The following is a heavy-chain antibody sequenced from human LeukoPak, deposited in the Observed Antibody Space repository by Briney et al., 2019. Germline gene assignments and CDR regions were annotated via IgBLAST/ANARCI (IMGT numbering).Heavy chain of an antibody. CDR1: GFTFSSYW. J-gene: IGHJ4*02. Sequence: GGSLRLSCAASGFTFSSYWMHWVRQAPGKGLVGVSRIKSDGSSKSYADSVKGRFTISRDNAKNTLYLQMHSLRAEDTAVYYCARGGYYDSSGYLGYWGQGTLVTVSS. D-gene: IGHD3-22*01. V-gene: IGHV3-74*01. CDR2: IKSDGSSK. CDR3: ARGGYYDSSGYLGY.